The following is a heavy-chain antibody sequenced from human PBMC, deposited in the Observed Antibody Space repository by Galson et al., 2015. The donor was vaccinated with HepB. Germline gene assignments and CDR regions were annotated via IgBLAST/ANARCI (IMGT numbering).Heavy chain of an antibody. CDR3: VKPPQRRGYSYGFYHY. CDR2: ISSNGGST. J-gene: IGHJ4*02. CDR1: GFTFSSYA. D-gene: IGHD5-18*01. Sequence: SLRLSCAASGFTFSSYAMHWVRQAPGKGLEYVSAISSNGGSTYYADSVKGRFTISRDNSKNTLYLQMSSLRAEDTAVYYCVKPPQRRGYSYGFYHYWGQGTLVTVSS. V-gene: IGHV3-64D*06.